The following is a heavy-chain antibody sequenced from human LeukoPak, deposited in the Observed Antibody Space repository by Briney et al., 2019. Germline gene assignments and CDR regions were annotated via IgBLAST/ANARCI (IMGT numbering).Heavy chain of an antibody. CDR2: IYYSGST. J-gene: IGHJ6*02. CDR3: AVQLVVPAAGALYNYYGMDV. D-gene: IGHD2-2*01. CDR1: GGSISSYY. Sequence: SETLSLTCTVSGGSISSYYWSWIRQPPGKGLEWIGYIYYSGSTNYNSSLKSRVTISVDTSKNQFSLKLSSVTAADTAVYYCAVQLVVPAAGALYNYYGMDVWGQGTTVTVSS. V-gene: IGHV4-59*01.